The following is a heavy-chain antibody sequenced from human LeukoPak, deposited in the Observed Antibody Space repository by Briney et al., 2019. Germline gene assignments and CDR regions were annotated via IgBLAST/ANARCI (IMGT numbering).Heavy chain of an antibody. CDR1: GFTFSSYS. J-gene: IGHJ4*02. CDR3: ARDRDSSGILTRNFDY. V-gene: IGHV3-21*01. D-gene: IGHD3-22*01. Sequence: GGSLRLSCAASGFTFSSYSMNWVRQAPGKGPEWVSSISSSSSHIYYADSVQGRFTISRDNAKNSLYLQMNSLRAEDTAVYYCARDRDSSGILTRNFDYWGQGTLVTVSS. CDR2: ISSSSSHI.